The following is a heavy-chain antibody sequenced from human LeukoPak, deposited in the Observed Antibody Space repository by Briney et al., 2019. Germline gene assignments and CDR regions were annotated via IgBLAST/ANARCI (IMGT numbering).Heavy chain of an antibody. CDR1: GFTFSSYS. J-gene: IGHJ4*02. D-gene: IGHD4-23*01. CDR2: INIDGSYT. CDR3: ARDFDAGGTPGDDFDY. Sequence: PGGSLRLSCAASGFTFSSYSMNWVRQAPGKGPVWVARINIDGSYTSYADSVKGRFTISRDDAKNTLYLQMSSLRAEDTAVYYCARDFDAGGTPGDDFDYWGRGTLVTVSS. V-gene: IGHV3-74*01.